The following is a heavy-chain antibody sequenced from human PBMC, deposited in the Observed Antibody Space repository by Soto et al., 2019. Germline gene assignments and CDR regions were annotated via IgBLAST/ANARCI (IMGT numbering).Heavy chain of an antibody. J-gene: IGHJ3*01. CDR3: AKRDATTLIVVRNSAFDV. D-gene: IGHD3-22*01. V-gene: IGHV3-23*01. Sequence: EVQLLESGGGLVQPGGSLRLSCAASGFSFSPYGMGWVRQPPGKGLEWVSGSSGSGGDTYDADSVKRRFTISRNNSENTLYLRVNSLRAEDTAVDYCAKRDATTLIVVRNSAFDVWGQGTVVTVSS. CDR2: SSGSGGDT. CDR1: GFSFSPYG.